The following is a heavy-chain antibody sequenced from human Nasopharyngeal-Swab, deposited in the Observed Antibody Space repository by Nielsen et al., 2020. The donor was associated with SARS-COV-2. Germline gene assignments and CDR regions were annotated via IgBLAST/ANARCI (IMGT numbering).Heavy chain of an antibody. V-gene: IGHV1-18*04. D-gene: IGHD6-6*01. CDR2: ISAYNGNT. CDR3: ARDYSSSPPGYHYYYYGMDV. CDR1: GYTFTGYY. Sequence: ASVKVSCKASGYTFTGYYMHWVRQAPGQGLEWMGWISAYNGNTNYAQKLQGRVTMTTDTSTSTAYMELRSLRSDDTAVYYCARDYSSSPPGYHYYYYGMDVWGQGTTVTVSS. J-gene: IGHJ6*02.